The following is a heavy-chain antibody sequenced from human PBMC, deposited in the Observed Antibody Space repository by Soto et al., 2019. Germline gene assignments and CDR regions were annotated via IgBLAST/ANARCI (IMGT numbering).Heavy chain of an antibody. CDR3: ARDSEYYDFWSGYYSPGYYFDY. CDR2: IWYDGSNK. Sequence: QVQLVESGGGVVQPGRSLRLSCAASGFTFSSYGMHWVRQAPGKGLEWVAVIWYDGSNKYYADSVKDRFTISRDNSKNTLYLQMNSLRAVDTAVYYCARDSEYYDFWSGYYSPGYYFDYWGQGTLVTVSS. V-gene: IGHV3-33*01. D-gene: IGHD3-3*01. CDR1: GFTFSSYG. J-gene: IGHJ4*02.